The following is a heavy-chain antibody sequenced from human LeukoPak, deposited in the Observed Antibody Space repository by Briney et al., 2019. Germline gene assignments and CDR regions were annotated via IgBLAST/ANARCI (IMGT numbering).Heavy chain of an antibody. CDR3: ARDGAIWDILTGYQYYFDY. CDR2: IKQDGSEK. CDR1: GFTFSSYW. Sequence: PGGSLRLSCAASGFTFSSYWMSWVRQAPGKGLEWVANIKQDGSEKYYVDSVKGRFTISRDNAKNSLYLQMNSLGAEDTAVYYCARDGAIWDILTGYQYYFDYWGQGTLVTVSS. D-gene: IGHD3-9*01. J-gene: IGHJ4*02. V-gene: IGHV3-7*01.